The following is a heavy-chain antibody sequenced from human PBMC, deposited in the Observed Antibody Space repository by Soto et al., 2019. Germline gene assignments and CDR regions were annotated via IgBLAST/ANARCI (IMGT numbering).Heavy chain of an antibody. CDR1: GFTFSSYG. CDR3: AKDLRVLSDYYGMDV. J-gene: IGHJ6*02. CDR2: ISYDGSNK. D-gene: IGHD2-15*01. V-gene: IGHV3-30*18. Sequence: GGSLRLSCAASGFTFSSYGMHWVRQAPGKGLEWVAVISYDGSNKYYADSVKGRFTISRDNSKNTLYLQMNSLRAEDTAVYYCAKDLRVLSDYYGMDVWGQGTTVTVSS.